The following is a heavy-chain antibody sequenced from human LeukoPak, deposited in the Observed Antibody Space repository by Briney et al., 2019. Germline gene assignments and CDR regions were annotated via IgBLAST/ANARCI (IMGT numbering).Heavy chain of an antibody. CDR1: GFTFSSYG. V-gene: IGHV3-30*03. CDR2: ISYDGSNK. Sequence: GGSLRLSCAASGFTFSSYGMHWVRQAPGKGLEWAAVISYDGSNKYYADSVKGRFTISRDNSKNTLYLQMNSLRAEDTAVYYCAGAISFDYWGQGTLVTVSS. D-gene: IGHD2-21*01. J-gene: IGHJ4*02. CDR3: AGAISFDY.